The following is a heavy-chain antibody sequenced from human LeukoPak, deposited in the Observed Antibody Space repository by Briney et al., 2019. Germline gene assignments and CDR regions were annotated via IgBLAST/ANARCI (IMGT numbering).Heavy chain of an antibody. CDR2: ISGSGGST. CDR1: GFTFSSYA. Sequence: GGSLRLSCAASGFTFSSYAMSWVRQAPGKGLEWVSAISGSGGSTYYPDSVKGRFTISRDNSKNTLYLQMNSLRAEDTAVYYCAKDLGSSGWYIDYWGQGTLVTVSS. D-gene: IGHD6-19*01. J-gene: IGHJ4*02. V-gene: IGHV3-23*01. CDR3: AKDLGSSGWYIDY.